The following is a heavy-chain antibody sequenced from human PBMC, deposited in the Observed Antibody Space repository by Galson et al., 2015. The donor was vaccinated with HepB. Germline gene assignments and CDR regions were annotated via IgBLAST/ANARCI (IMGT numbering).Heavy chain of an antibody. J-gene: IGHJ4*02. CDR2: TWSDGINN. CDR3: AKDAYRSSYYFDS. V-gene: IGHV3-33*06. CDR1: GFTFSNSG. D-gene: IGHD3-16*01. Sequence: SLRLSCAVSGFTFSNSGMHWVRQAPGKGLEWVAVTWSDGINNYYADSVKGRFTISRDNFKNTLYLQMKSLRAVDTAVYYCAKDAYRSSYYFDSWGQGTLVTVSS.